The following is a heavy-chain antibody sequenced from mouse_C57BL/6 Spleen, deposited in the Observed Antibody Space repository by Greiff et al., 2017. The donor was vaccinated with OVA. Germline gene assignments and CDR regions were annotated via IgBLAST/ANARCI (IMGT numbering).Heavy chain of an antibody. V-gene: IGHV1-61*01. CDR2: IYPSDSET. Sequence: QVQLQQPGAELVRPGSSVKLSCKASGYTFTSYWMDWVKQRPGQGLEWIGNIYPSDSETHYNQKFKDKATLTVDKSSSTAYMQLSSLTSEDSAVYYCARGAITTRYFDVWGTGTTVTVSS. CDR1: GYTFTSYW. J-gene: IGHJ1*03. CDR3: ARGAITTRYFDV. D-gene: IGHD1-1*01.